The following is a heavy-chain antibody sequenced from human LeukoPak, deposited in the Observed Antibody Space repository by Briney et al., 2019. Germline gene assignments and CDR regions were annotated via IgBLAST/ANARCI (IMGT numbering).Heavy chain of an antibody. J-gene: IGHJ5*02. CDR1: GFTFSSYA. Sequence: GGSLRLSCAASGFTFSSYAMSWVRQAPGKGLEWVSTISGSGGSTYYADSVKGRFTISRDNSKNTLYLQMNSLRAEDTAVYYCAKRQVATTGSFFDPWGQGTLVTVSS. V-gene: IGHV3-23*01. D-gene: IGHD1-1*01. CDR3: AKRQVATTGSFFDP. CDR2: ISGSGGST.